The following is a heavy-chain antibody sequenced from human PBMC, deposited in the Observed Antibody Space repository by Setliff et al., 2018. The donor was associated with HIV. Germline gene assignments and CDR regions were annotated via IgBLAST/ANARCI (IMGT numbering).Heavy chain of an antibody. Sequence: GGSLRLSCAASGFTFSSYSMNWVRQAPGKGLEWVSSISSSSSYIYYADSVKGRFTISRDNAKNSLYLQMNSLRAEDTAVYYCARGTVGATFLHNDYWGQGTLVTVPQ. CDR3: ARGTVGATFLHNDY. J-gene: IGHJ4*02. CDR2: ISSSSSYI. V-gene: IGHV3-21*01. CDR1: GFTFSSYS. D-gene: IGHD1-26*01.